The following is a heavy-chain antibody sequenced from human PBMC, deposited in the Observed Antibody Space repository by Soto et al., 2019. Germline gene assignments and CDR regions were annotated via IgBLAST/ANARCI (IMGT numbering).Heavy chain of an antibody. CDR2: ISAYNGNT. V-gene: IGHV1-18*01. CDR1: GYTFTSYG. D-gene: IGHD3-9*01. CDR3: ARVGNKSLYYDIFTGYPIPQTPDAFYI. J-gene: IGHJ3*02. Sequence: ASVKVSRKASGYTFTSYGISWVRQAPGQGLERMGWISAYNGNTNYAQKLQGRVTMTTDTSTSTAYMELRSLRSDDTAVYYCARVGNKSLYYDIFTGYPIPQTPDAFYIWGQGTMVTVSS.